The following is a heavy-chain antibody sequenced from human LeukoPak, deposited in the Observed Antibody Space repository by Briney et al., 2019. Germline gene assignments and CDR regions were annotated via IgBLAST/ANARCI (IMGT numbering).Heavy chain of an antibody. CDR3: AKIRGLIAVAGTVRRFFDY. J-gene: IGHJ4*02. CDR2: ISSSSSTI. CDR1: RFTFSSYG. V-gene: IGHV3-48*01. D-gene: IGHD6-19*01. Sequence: GGSLRLSCAASRFTFSSYGMYWVRQAPGKGLEWVSYISSSSSTIYYADSVKGRFTISRDNSKNTLYLQMNSLRAEDTAVYYCAKIRGLIAVAGTVRRFFDYWGQGTLVTVSS.